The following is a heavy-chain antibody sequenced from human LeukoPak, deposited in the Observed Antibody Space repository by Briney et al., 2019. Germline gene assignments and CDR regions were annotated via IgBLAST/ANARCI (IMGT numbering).Heavy chain of an antibody. CDR1: GGSISSGSYY. Sequence: PSQTLSLTCTVSGGSISSGSYYWSRIRQPAGKGLEWIGYIYYSGSTYYNPSLKSRVTISVDTSKNQFSLKLSSVTAADTAVYYCARDASIAPYYYGMDVWGQGTTVTVSS. D-gene: IGHD6-13*01. CDR2: IYYSGST. J-gene: IGHJ6*02. CDR3: ARDASIAPYYYGMDV. V-gene: IGHV4-31*03.